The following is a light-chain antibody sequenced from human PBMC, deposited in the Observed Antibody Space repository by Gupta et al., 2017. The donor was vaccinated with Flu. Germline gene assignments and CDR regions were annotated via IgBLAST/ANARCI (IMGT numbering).Light chain of an antibody. J-gene: IGKJ2*01. CDR1: QSISSY. CDR2: AAS. V-gene: IGKV1-39*01. CDR3: QQSYSFPPT. Sequence: DIQMTQSPSSLSASVGDRVTITCRASQSISSYLNWYQQKPGKAPELLIYAASSLQSAVPSRFSGSGSGTDFTLTISSLQPEDFAAYYCQQSYSFPPTFGQGTKLEIK.